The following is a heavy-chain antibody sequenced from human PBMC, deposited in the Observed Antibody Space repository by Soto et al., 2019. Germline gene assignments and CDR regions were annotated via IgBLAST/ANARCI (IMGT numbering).Heavy chain of an antibody. CDR2: INHSGST. Sequence: SETLSLTCAVYCGSFIGYYWSWIRQPPGKGLEWIGEINHSGSTNYNPSLKSRVTISVDTSKNQFSLKLSSVTAADTAVYYCARNRYSYGYYFDYWGQGTLVTVSS. CDR1: CGSFIGYY. D-gene: IGHD5-18*01. CDR3: ARNRYSYGYYFDY. J-gene: IGHJ4*02. V-gene: IGHV4-34*01.